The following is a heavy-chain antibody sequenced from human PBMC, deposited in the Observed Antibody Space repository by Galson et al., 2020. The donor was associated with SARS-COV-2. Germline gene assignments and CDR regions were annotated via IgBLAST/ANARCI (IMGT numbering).Heavy chain of an antibody. CDR3: ARDAFVPISYGSGSYAFDI. J-gene: IGHJ3*02. Sequence: ASETLSLTCTVSGGSISSGGYYWSWIRQHPGKGLEWIGYNYYSGSTYYNPSLKSRVTISVDTSKNQFSLKLSSVTAADTAVYYWARDAFVPISYGSGSYAFDIWGQGTMVTVSS. CDR1: GGSISSGGYY. V-gene: IGHV4-31*03. D-gene: IGHD3-10*01. CDR2: NYYSGST.